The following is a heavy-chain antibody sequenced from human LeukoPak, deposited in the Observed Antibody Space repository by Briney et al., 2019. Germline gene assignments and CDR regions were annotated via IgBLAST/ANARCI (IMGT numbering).Heavy chain of an antibody. V-gene: IGHV4-31*03. CDR1: GGSISSGGYY. D-gene: IGHD4-17*01. Sequence: PSQTLSLTCTVSGGSISSGGYYWSWIRQHPGKGLEWIGYIYYSGSTYYNSSLKSRVTISVDTSKNQFSLKLSSVTAADTAVYYCARVALNGDYLPDAFDIWGQGTMVTVSS. CDR3: ARVALNGDYLPDAFDI. J-gene: IGHJ3*02. CDR2: IYYSGST.